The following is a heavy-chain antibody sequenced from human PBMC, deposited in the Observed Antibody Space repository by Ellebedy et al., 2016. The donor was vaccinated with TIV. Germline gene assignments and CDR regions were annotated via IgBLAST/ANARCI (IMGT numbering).Heavy chain of an antibody. V-gene: IGHV3-74*01. Sequence: GESLKISXAASGFTFSSYWMHWVRQAPGKGLVWVSRINSDETSTSYADSVKGRFTISRDNAKNTLYLQMNSLRAEDTAVYYCARDDSTSWYANYYYYGMDVWGQGTTVTVSS. CDR2: INSDETST. J-gene: IGHJ6*02. CDR1: GFTFSSYW. CDR3: ARDDSTSWYANYYYYGMDV. D-gene: IGHD6-13*01.